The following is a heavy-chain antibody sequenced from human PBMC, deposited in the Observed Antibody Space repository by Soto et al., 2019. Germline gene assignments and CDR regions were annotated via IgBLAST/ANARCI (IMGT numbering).Heavy chain of an antibody. Sequence: ASVKVSCKVSGYTLTELSMHWVRQAPGKGLEWMGGFDPEDGETIYAQKFQGRVTMTEDTSTDTAYMELSSLRSEDTAVYYCATDISVFGVVIPRGPWFDPWGQGTLVTVSS. CDR1: GYTLTELS. CDR2: FDPEDGET. J-gene: IGHJ5*02. V-gene: IGHV1-24*01. CDR3: ATDISVFGVVIPRGPWFDP. D-gene: IGHD3-3*01.